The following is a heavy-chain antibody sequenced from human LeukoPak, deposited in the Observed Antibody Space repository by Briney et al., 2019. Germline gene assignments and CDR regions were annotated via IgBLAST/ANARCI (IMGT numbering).Heavy chain of an antibody. CDR2: ISGSGNNT. V-gene: IGHV3-23*01. CDR3: AKGLRGFDS. J-gene: IGHJ4*02. CDR1: GLTFSSDA. Sequence: GGSLRLSCAVSGLTFSSDALGWVRQAPWKGLEWVSAISGSGNNTYYADSVKGRFTISRDNSKNTLYLQMNSLRAEDTAVYYCAKGLRGFDSWGQGTQVTVSS. D-gene: IGHD3-16*01.